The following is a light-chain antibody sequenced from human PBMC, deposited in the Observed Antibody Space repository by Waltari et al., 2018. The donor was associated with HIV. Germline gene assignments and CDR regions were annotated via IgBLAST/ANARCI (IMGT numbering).Light chain of an antibody. J-gene: IGKJ4*01. CDR1: QTVSSHY. CDR3: QQYHSSPLT. Sequence: EIVLTQSPGALSLSPGERATLSCRASQTVSSHYLAWYQYKPGQAPRLLIYDASIRATGIPDMFSGGGSGTDFTLTISRLEPEEFALYYCQQYHSSPLTFGGGTKVEFK. V-gene: IGKV3-20*01. CDR2: DAS.